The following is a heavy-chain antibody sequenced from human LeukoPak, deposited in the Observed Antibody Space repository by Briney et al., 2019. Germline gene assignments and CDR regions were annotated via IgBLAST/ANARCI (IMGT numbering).Heavy chain of an antibody. V-gene: IGHV1-69*06. D-gene: IGHD3-22*01. CDR2: IIPIFGTA. J-gene: IGHJ3*02. CDR3: ARNGANYDSSGYYDAFDI. CDR1: GGTSSNYA. Sequence: SVKVSCKASGGTSSNYAISWVRQAPGQGLEWMGGIIPIFGTANYAQKFQGRVTITADKSTSTAYMELSSLRSEDTAVYYCARNGANYDSSGYYDAFDIWGQGTMVTVSS.